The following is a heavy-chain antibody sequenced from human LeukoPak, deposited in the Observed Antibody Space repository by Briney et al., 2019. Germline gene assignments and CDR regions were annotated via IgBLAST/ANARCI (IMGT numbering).Heavy chain of an antibody. Sequence: PSETLSLTCTVSGGSISSSYWSWIRQPPGKGLEWIWYIYYSGSTNYNPSLKSRVTILLDTYKNQFSLKLTSVTAADTAVYYCARATSYYCIDYWGQGTLVTVSS. CDR2: IYYSGST. D-gene: IGHD3-16*01. CDR3: ARATSYYCIDY. V-gene: IGHV4-59*01. CDR1: GGSISSSY. J-gene: IGHJ4*02.